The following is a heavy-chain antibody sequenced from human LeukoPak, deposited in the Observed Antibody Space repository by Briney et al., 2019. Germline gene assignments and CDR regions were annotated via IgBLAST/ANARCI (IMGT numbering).Heavy chain of an antibody. CDR2: INPNSGGT. V-gene: IGHV1-2*02. J-gene: IGHJ3*02. CDR1: GYTFSSYA. Sequence: ASVKVSCKASGYTFSSYAISWVRQAPGQGLEWMGGINPNSGGTNYAQKFQGRVTMTRDTSINTAYMELSRLRSDDTAVYYCARDTQNAFDIWGQGTMVTVSS. CDR3: ARDTQNAFDI.